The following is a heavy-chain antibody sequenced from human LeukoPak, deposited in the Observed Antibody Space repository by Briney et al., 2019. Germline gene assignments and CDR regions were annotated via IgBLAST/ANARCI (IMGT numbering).Heavy chain of an antibody. CDR2: ISGSGGST. J-gene: IGHJ5*02. D-gene: IGHD2-2*01. CDR1: GFTFSSYA. CDR3: AKGGDIVVVPAATRNWFDP. V-gene: IGHV3-23*01. Sequence: PGASLRLSCAASGFTFSSYAMSWVRQAPGKGLEWFSAISGSGGSTYYADSVKGRFTISRDNSKNTLYLQMNSLRAEDTAVYYCAKGGDIVVVPAATRNWFDPWGQGTLVTVSS.